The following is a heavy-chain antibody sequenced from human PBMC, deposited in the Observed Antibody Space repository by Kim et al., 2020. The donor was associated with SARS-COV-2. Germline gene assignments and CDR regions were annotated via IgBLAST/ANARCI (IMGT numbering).Heavy chain of an antibody. V-gene: IGHV3-23*01. Sequence: FYEDSVKGRFTILRDNSETTLNLQMNSLRAEDTAVYYCAIRVAVAGTIDYWGQGTLVTVSS. J-gene: IGHJ4*02. D-gene: IGHD6-19*01. CDR3: AIRVAVAGTIDY.